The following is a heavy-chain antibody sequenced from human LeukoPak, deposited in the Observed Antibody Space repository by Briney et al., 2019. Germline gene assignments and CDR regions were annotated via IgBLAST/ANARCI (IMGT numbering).Heavy chain of an antibody. J-gene: IGHJ4*02. Sequence: GGSLRLSCAASGFPFSSYSMTWVRQAPGKGLEWVANIKPHGTTKFYVDSVKGRFTISRDNALNSLYLQMNSLRAEDTAIYYCARSIPYGTTWYGRSDYWGQGTLVTVSS. D-gene: IGHD6-13*01. CDR1: GFPFSSYS. V-gene: IGHV3-7*03. CDR3: ARSIPYGTTWYGRSDY. CDR2: IKPHGTTK.